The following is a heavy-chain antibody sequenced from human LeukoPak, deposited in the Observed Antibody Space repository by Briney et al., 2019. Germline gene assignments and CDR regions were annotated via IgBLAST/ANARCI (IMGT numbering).Heavy chain of an antibody. J-gene: IGHJ4*02. D-gene: IGHD6-19*01. CDR2: ISGSGGST. CDR3: AKDLAEYSSGWTPGGY. V-gene: IGHV3-23*01. CDR1: GFTFSSYA. Sequence: PAGSLRLSCAASGFTFSSYAMSWVRQAPGKGLEWVSAISGSGGSTYYADSVKGRFTISRDNSKNTLYLQMNSLRAEDTAVYYCAKDLAEYSSGWTPGGYWGQGTLVTVSS.